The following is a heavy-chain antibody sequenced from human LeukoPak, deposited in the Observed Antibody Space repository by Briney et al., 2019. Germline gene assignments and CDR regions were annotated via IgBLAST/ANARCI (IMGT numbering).Heavy chain of an antibody. V-gene: IGHV1-2*02. J-gene: IGHJ6*02. CDR3: ARTDYQLPPYYYGMDV. CDR2: INPNSGGT. Sequence: ASVKVSCKASGYTFTGYYMHWVRQAPGQGLEGMGWINPNSGGTNYAQKFQGRVTMTRDTSISTAYMELSRLRSDDTAVYYCARTDYQLPPYYYGMDVWGQGTTVTVSS. D-gene: IGHD2-2*01. CDR1: GYTFTGYY.